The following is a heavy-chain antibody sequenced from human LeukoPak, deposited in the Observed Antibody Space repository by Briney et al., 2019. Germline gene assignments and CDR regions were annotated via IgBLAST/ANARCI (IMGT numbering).Heavy chain of an antibody. J-gene: IGHJ6*03. CDR3: ARDRGYSSSWYSLFYYYYMDV. CDR1: GFTFSSYR. D-gene: IGHD6-13*01. Sequence: PGGSLRLSCAASGFTFSSYRMSWVRQAPGKGLEWVANIKQDGSEKYYVDSVKGRFTISRDNAKNSLYLQMNSLRAEDTAVYYCARDRGYSSSWYSLFYYYYMDVWGKGTTVTVSS. V-gene: IGHV3-7*01. CDR2: IKQDGSEK.